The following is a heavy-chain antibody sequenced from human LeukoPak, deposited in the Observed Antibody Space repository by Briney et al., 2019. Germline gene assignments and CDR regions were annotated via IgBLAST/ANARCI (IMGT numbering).Heavy chain of an antibody. CDR2: IYYSGST. V-gene: IGHV4-39*07. CDR1: GGSISSSNYY. J-gene: IGHJ4*02. CDR3: ARDPSFLYYDILTGYYSHYFDY. Sequence: PSETLSLTCTVSGGSISSSNYYWGWIRQPPGKGLEWIGSIYYSGSTYYNPSLKSRVTISVDTSKNQFSLKLSSVTAADTAVYYCARDPSFLYYDILTGYYSHYFDYWGQGTLVTVSS. D-gene: IGHD3-9*01.